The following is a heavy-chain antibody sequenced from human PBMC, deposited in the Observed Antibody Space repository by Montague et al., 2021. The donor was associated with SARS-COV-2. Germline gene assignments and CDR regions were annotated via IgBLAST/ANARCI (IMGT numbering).Heavy chain of an antibody. V-gene: IGHV4-31*03. CDR3: ARNRGWGSRGAGYIDL. D-gene: IGHD7-27*01. J-gene: IGHJ2*01. Sequence: TLSLTCTVSGGSISSGDYYWTWIRQHPGKGLEWIAYIYYTGSTYYNPSLQSRLRTSLDTSKNQFSLTLTSVTAADTAIYYCARNRGWGSRGAGYIDLWGRGTLVTVSS. CDR2: IYYTGST. CDR1: GGSISSGDYY.